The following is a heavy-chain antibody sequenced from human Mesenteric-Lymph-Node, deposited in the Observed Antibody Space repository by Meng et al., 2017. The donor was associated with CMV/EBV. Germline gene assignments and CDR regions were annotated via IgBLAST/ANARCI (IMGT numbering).Heavy chain of an antibody. CDR2: TCFEGINK. CDR1: GFHLRTYG. Sequence: GGSLRLSCAASGFHLRTYGIHWVRQAPGKGLEWVAITCFEGINKYYGDSAMGRFSNSRDTSKNTPHLLMSSLRVADTAVYFCAKVVGRGIAVAPFEYWGQGTLVTVSS. CDR3: AKVVGRGIAVAPFEY. J-gene: IGHJ4*02. D-gene: IGHD6-19*01. V-gene: IGHV3-33*06.